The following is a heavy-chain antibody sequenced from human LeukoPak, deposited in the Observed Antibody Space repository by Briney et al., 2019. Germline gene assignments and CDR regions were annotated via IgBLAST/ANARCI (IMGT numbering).Heavy chain of an antibody. CDR1: GGTFSSYA. Sequence: GASVEVSCKASGGTFSSYAISWVRQAPGQGLEWMGGIIPIFGTANYAQKFQGRVTITADESTSTAYMELSSLRSEDTAVYYCAREKGDYYDSSGWYYFDYWGQGTLVTVSS. J-gene: IGHJ4*02. CDR3: AREKGDYYDSSGWYYFDY. CDR2: IIPIFGTA. V-gene: IGHV1-69*13. D-gene: IGHD3-22*01.